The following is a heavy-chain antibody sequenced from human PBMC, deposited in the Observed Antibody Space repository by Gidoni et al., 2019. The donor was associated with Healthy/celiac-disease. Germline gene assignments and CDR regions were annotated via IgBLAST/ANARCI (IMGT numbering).Heavy chain of an antibody. Sequence: QVQLVESGGGVVQPGRSLRLSCAASGFTFSSYGMHWVRQAPGKGLEWVAVIWYDGSNKYYADSVKGRFTISRDNSKNTLYLQMNSLRAEDTAVYYCARDRATNTMTSLDYWGQGTLVTVSS. D-gene: IGHD2-21*02. CDR2: IWYDGSNK. CDR1: GFTFSSYG. CDR3: ARDRATNTMTSLDY. J-gene: IGHJ4*02. V-gene: IGHV3-33*01.